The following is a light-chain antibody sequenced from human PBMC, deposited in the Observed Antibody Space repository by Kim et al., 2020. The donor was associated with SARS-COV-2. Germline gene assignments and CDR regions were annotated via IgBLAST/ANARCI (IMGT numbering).Light chain of an antibody. V-gene: IGLV2-14*01. CDR1: SSDVGGYNH. CDR3: SSYISSSTV. CDR2: DVS. Sequence: QSALTQPASVSGSLGQSITISCTGTSSDVGGYNHVSWYQQHPGKAPKLMIYDVSKRPSGVSNRFSGSKSGNTASLTISGLQAEDEADYYCSSYISSSTVFGGGTKLTVL. J-gene: IGLJ3*02.